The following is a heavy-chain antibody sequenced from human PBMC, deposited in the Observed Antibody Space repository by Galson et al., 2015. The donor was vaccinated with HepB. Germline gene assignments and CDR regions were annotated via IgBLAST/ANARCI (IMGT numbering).Heavy chain of an antibody. CDR3: ARDGAPPGIAVAGTNSRYYFDY. J-gene: IGHJ4*02. D-gene: IGHD6-19*01. Sequence: SVKVSCKASGGTFSSYTISWVRQAPGQGLEWMGRIIPILGIANYAQKFQGRVTITADKSTSTAYMELSSLRSEDTAVYYCARDGAPPGIAVAGTNSRYYFDYWGQGTLVTVSS. V-gene: IGHV1-69*04. CDR2: IIPILGIA. CDR1: GGTFSSYT.